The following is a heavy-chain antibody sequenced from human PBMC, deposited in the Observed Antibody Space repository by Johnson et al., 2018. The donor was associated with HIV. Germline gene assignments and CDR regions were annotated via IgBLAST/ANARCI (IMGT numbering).Heavy chain of an antibody. CDR2: ISWNSGSI. CDR1: GFTFHEYD. Sequence: VQLVESGGGLVQPGRSLRLSCAVSGFTFHEYDFHWVRQAPGKGLEWVSGISWNSGSIGYADSVKGRFTISRDNAKNSLYLQMNSLRAEDTGLYYCAKDIGGLQWGAFDIWGQGTTVTVSS. CDR3: AKDIGGLQWGAFDI. V-gene: IGHV3-9*01. D-gene: IGHD5-18*01. J-gene: IGHJ3*02.